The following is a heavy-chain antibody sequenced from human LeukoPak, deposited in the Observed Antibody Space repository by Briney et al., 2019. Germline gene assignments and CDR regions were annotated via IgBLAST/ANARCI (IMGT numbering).Heavy chain of an antibody. Sequence: KAGGSLRLSCAASGFTFSSYSMNWVRQAPGKGLEWVSSISSSSSYIYYADSVKGRFTISRDNAKNSLYLQMNSLRAEDTAVYYCARWEMATDYYYYGMDVWGQGTTVTVSS. J-gene: IGHJ6*02. CDR3: ARWEMATDYYYYGMDV. D-gene: IGHD5-24*01. V-gene: IGHV3-21*01. CDR2: ISSSSSYI. CDR1: GFTFSSYS.